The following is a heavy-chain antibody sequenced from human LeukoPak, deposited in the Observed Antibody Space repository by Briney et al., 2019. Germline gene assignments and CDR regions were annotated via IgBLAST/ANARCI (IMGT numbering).Heavy chain of an antibody. D-gene: IGHD4-17*01. V-gene: IGHV3-23*01. CDR3: AKAPTVTTNYFDY. J-gene: IGHJ4*02. CDR1: GFTFSTYT. CDR2: ISGSGGTT. Sequence: GGSLRLSCAASGFTFSTYTKSWVRHAPAPGLEWVSAISGSGGTTYYADSVKGRFPISRDNSKNTLYLQMNTLRAEDTAVYYCAKAPTVTTNYFDYWGQGTLVTVSS.